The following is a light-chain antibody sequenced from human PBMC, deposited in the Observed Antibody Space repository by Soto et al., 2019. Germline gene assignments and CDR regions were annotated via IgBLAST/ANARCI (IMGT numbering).Light chain of an antibody. V-gene: IGKV3-15*01. CDR1: QSVTSS. CDR2: GAS. CDR3: QQYNNWPRT. Sequence: EVVLTQSPGTLSLSPGERVTLSCRVSQSVTSSYIAWYQQKSGQAPRLLIYGASTRATGIPARFSGSGSGTEFTLTISSLQSEDFAVYYCQQYNNWPRTFGQGTKVDIK. J-gene: IGKJ1*01.